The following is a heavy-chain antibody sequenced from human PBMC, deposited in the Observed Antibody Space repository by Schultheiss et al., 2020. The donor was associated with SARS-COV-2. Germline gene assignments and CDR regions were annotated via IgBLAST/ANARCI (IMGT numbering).Heavy chain of an antibody. V-gene: IGHV3-11*01. J-gene: IGHJ4*02. Sequence: GESLKISCAASGFTFSDYYMSWIRQAPGKGLEWVSYISSSGSTIYYADTVKGRFTISRDNAKNSLYLQMNSLRAEHTAVYYCARANREYSYGYWGQGTLVTVSS. D-gene: IGHD5-18*01. CDR2: ISSSGSTI. CDR3: ARANREYSYGY. CDR1: GFTFSDYY.